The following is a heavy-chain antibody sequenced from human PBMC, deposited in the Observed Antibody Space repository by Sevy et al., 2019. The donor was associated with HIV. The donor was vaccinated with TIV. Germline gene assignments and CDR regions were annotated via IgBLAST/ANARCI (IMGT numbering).Heavy chain of an antibody. CDR2: INHSGST. D-gene: IGHD1-26*01. CDR3: ARGRGRSYYGNYYYYGMDV. Sequence: SETLSLTCAVYGGAFSGYYWSWIRQPPGKGLEWIGVINHSGSTNYNPSLKSRVTISVDTSKNQFSLKLSSVTAADTAVYYCARGRGRSYYGNYYYYGMDVWGQGTTVTVSS. CDR1: GGAFSGYY. J-gene: IGHJ6*02. V-gene: IGHV4-34*01.